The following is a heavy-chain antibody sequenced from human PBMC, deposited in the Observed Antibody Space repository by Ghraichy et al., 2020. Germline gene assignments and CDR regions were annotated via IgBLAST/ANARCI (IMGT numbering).Heavy chain of an antibody. J-gene: IGHJ4*02. D-gene: IGHD3-10*01. Sequence: GGSLRLSCAASGFTFSAYSMNWVRQAPGKGLEWVSSITGTSSDIYYADSVKGRFTISRDNAKNSLFLQMNSLRAEDTAVYYCASAGSVNYYNWGSAYFDYWGRGTLVTVSS. CDR1: GFTFSAYS. CDR2: ITGTSSDI. V-gene: IGHV3-21*01. CDR3: ASAGSVNYYNWGSAYFDY.